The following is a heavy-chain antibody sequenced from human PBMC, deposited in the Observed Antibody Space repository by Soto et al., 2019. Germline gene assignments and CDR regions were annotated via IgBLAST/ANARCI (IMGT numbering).Heavy chain of an antibody. Sequence: EVQLLESGGGLVQPGGSLRLSCAASGFTFSTYAMSWVRQAPGKGLEWVSTITTSGGNTYYADSVQGRFTISRDNSKNTLYLQMNSLRAEDTAVYYCAGRYCTYGVCYTNYYYDIDVWGKGTTVTVSS. J-gene: IGHJ6*03. CDR2: ITTSGGNT. D-gene: IGHD2-8*01. CDR3: AGRYCTYGVCYTNYYYDIDV. CDR1: GFTFSTYA. V-gene: IGHV3-23*01.